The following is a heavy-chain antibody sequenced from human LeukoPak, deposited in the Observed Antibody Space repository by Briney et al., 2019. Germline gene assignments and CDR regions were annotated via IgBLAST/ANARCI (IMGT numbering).Heavy chain of an antibody. CDR1: GFTFSSYE. CDR3: ARELTDAAGDGLDV. D-gene: IGHD6-25*01. CDR2: IWSSGSPT. V-gene: IGHV3-48*03. J-gene: IGHJ3*01. Sequence: GGSLRLSCTASGFTFSSYEMNWVRQAPGKGLEWVSYIWSSGSPTHYADSVKGRFTISRDNAKNSLYLQMSSLRADDTAVYYCARELTDAAGDGLDVWGQGTMVTVSS.